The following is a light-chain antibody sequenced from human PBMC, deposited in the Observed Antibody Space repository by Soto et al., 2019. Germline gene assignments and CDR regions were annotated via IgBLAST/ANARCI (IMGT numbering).Light chain of an antibody. CDR3: AAWDDSLNGVV. Sequence: QPVLTQPPSASRTPGQRVTISCSGSSSNIGSNTVNWYQQLPGTAPKLLIYSNNQRPSGVPDRFSGSKSGTSASLAISGLQSEDEADYYCAAWDDSLNGVVFGGGTKLTV. CDR2: SNN. J-gene: IGLJ2*01. CDR1: SSNIGSNT. V-gene: IGLV1-44*01.